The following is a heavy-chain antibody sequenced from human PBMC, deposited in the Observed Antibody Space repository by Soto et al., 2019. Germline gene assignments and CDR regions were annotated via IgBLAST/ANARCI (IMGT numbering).Heavy chain of an antibody. V-gene: IGHV3-30*18. Sequence: QVQLVESGGGVVQPGRSLRLSCAASGFTFSSYGMHWVRQAPGKGLEWVAVISCDGSKKYYADSVKGRFTISRDNSKNRLYLQVNSLRAEDTAVYYCAKAPAGDSSGYLSWFDPWGQGTLVTVSS. D-gene: IGHD3-22*01. CDR2: ISCDGSKK. J-gene: IGHJ5*02. CDR3: AKAPAGDSSGYLSWFDP. CDR1: GFTFSSYG.